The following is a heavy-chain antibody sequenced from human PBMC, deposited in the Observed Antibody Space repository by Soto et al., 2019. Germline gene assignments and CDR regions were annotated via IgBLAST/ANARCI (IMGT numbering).Heavy chain of an antibody. CDR2: ISNDGNNQ. V-gene: IGHV3-30*18. D-gene: IGHD6-19*01. Sequence: GQLVESGGGVVQPGNSLRLSCAASGFTFSSDGMHWFRQAPGKGLEWVAIISNDGNNQYYGESVKGRFNISRDNAKNTLYLQMNCLRAEDTAVYDCAKGGGDSSTFEIWGQGTMVAVSS. CDR1: GFTFSSDG. CDR3: AKGGGDSSTFEI. J-gene: IGHJ3*02.